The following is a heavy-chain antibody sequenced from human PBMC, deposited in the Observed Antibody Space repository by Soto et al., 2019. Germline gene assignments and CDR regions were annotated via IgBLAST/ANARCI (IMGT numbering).Heavy chain of an antibody. CDR3: AYSSSPPGSYGMDV. CDR2: INPNSGGT. Sequence: GASVKVSCKASGYTFTGYYMHWVRQAPGQGLEWMGWINPNSGGTNYTQKFQGWVTMTRDTSISTAYMELSRLRSDDTAVYYCAYSSSPPGSYGMDVWGQGTTVTV. J-gene: IGHJ6*02. CDR1: GYTFTGYY. V-gene: IGHV1-2*04. D-gene: IGHD6-6*01.